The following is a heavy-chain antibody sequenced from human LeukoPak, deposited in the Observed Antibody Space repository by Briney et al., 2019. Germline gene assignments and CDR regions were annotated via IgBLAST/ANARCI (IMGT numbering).Heavy chain of an antibody. CDR3: ARVEYGFGFLSWFDR. V-gene: IGHV4-59*07. CDR2: IYYSGSA. CDR1: GGSISSFY. D-gene: IGHD5-18*01. Sequence: ADPLSLTYTVCGGSISSFYWSWIRQPPGKGLEWIGHIYYSGSATYNPSLESRVSISVDTSKNQFSLKVNSVTAADTAVYYCARVEYGFGFLSWFDRWGQGTLVTVS. J-gene: IGHJ5*02.